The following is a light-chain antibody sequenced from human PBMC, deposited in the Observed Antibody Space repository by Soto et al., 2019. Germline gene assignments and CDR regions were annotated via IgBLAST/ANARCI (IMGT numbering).Light chain of an antibody. J-gene: IGKJ1*01. CDR3: QQTYTPPQT. CDR2: ATS. V-gene: IGKV1-39*01. Sequence: DTQMTQSPSSLSASVGDRISITCRASQTVSTYLNWYQQKAGQAPTLLISATSTLQSGVPSRFSGSGSGTEFTITITSLQHEDFATYYCQQTYTPPQTFGQGTKVAFK. CDR1: QTVSTY.